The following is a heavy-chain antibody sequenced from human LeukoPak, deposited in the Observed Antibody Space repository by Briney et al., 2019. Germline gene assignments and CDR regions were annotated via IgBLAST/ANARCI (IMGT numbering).Heavy chain of an antibody. J-gene: IGHJ3*02. CDR3: ARYRFIGVDTAVKDAFDI. CDR1: GYSISSDYY. V-gene: IGHV4-38-2*02. Sequence: TPSETLSLTCTVSGYSISSDYYWGWIRQPPGKGLEWIGSMYHSGSIYYNPSLKSRVTISEDTSKNQFSLKLSSVTAADTAVYYCARYRFIGVDTAVKDAFDIWGQGTMVTVSS. CDR2: MYHSGSI. D-gene: IGHD5-18*01.